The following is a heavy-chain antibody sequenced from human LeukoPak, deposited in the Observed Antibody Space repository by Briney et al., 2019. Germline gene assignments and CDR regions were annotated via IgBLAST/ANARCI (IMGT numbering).Heavy chain of an antibody. Sequence: SQTLSLTCTVSGGSIGSGDYYWTWIRQPPGKGLEWIGYIYYSGSTYYNPSLKSRVTISVDTSKNQFSLKLSSVTAADTAVYYCARTYDYVWGSYRYGDWFDPWGQGTLVTVSS. D-gene: IGHD3-16*02. J-gene: IGHJ5*02. V-gene: IGHV4-30-4*01. CDR2: IYYSGST. CDR1: GGSIGSGDYY. CDR3: ARTYDYVWGSYRYGDWFDP.